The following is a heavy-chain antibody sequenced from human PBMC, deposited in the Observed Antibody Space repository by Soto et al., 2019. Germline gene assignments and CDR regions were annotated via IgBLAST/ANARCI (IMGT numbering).Heavy chain of an antibody. V-gene: IGHV3-23*01. Sequence: GGSLGLSCAASEFTFRSYWMHWVRQSPGKGLEWVSAISGSGGSTYYADSVKGRFTISRDNSKNTLYLQMNSLRAEDTAVYYCANKRGYSSSSPLGYWGQGTLVPVSS. D-gene: IGHD6-13*01. CDR3: ANKRGYSSSSPLGY. J-gene: IGHJ4*02. CDR2: ISGSGGST. CDR1: EFTFRSYW.